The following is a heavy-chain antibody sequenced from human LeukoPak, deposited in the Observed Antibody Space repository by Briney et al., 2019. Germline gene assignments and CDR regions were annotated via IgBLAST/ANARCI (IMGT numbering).Heavy chain of an antibody. CDR3: ARAHDYGDYFDY. V-gene: IGHV1-8*03. J-gene: IGHJ4*02. Sequence: ASVKVSCKASGYTFTSYDINWVRQATGQGLEWMGWMNPNSGNTGYAQKFQGRVTITRNTSISTAYMELSSLRSEDTAVYYCARAHDYGDYFDYWGQGTLVAVSS. CDR1: GYTFTSYD. D-gene: IGHD4-17*01. CDR2: MNPNSGNT.